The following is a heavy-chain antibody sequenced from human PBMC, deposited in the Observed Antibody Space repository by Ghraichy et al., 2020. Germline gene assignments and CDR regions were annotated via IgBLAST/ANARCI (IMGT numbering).Heavy chain of an antibody. CDR1: GFNFSTNW. CDR2: INADGTTI. Sequence: ETLSLTCAASGFNFSTNWMNWVRLSPGKGLVWISRINADGTTIAYSDSVKCRFTISRDNAKNTLFLQMNSLRIEITAMYYCTRGGSPFYWGQGALVTVSS. J-gene: IGHJ4*02. D-gene: IGHD1-26*01. V-gene: IGHV3-74*01. CDR3: TRGGSPFY.